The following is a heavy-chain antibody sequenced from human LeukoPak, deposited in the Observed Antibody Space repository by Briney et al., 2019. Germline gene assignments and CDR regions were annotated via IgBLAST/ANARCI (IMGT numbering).Heavy chain of an antibody. V-gene: IGHV3-48*03. J-gene: IGHJ3*02. CDR2: IGSSGGSR. CDR1: EFTFSSYE. D-gene: IGHD5-24*01. Sequence: GGSLRLSCAASEFTFSSYEMDWVRRAPGKGLEWVSYIGSSGGSRYYADSVKGRFTSSRDNAKNSLYLQMNSLRVEDTAVYYCAREDGDAFDIWGQGTMVSVSS. CDR3: AREDGDAFDI.